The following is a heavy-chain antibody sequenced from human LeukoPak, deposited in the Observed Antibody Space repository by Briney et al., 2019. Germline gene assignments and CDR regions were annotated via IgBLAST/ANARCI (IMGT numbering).Heavy chain of an antibody. CDR2: ISSSSSYI. V-gene: IGHV3-21*01. J-gene: IGHJ4*02. Sequence: GGSLRLSCAASGFTFSSYSMNWVRQAPGKGLEWVSSISSSSSYIYYADSVKGRFTISRDNAKNSLYLQMNSLRAEDTAVYYYARDTKWLDKWDDRWGQGTLVTVSS. D-gene: IGHD5-12*01. CDR3: ARDTKWLDKWDDR. CDR1: GFTFSSYS.